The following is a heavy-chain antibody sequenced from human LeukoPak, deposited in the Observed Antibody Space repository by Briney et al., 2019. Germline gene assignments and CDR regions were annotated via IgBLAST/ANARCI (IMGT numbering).Heavy chain of an antibody. J-gene: IGHJ5*02. CDR1: GGSIRSSYYY. CDR2: IYDSGST. D-gene: IGHD2-15*01. V-gene: IGHV4-39*01. CDR3: ARRRPWSDKNWFDP. Sequence: SETLSLTCTVSGGSIRSSYYYWGWIRQPPGKGLEWIGSIYDSGSTYYNPSLKSRVTISVDTSKNQFSLKLSSVTAADTAVYYCARRRPWSDKNWFDPWGQGTLVTVSS.